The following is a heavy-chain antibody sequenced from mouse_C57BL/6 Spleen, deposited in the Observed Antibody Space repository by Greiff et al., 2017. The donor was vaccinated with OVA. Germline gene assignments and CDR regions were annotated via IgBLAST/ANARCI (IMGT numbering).Heavy chain of an antibody. CDR1: GYSITSGYY. CDR3: ARASYGDYAMDY. V-gene: IGHV3-6*01. CDR2: ISYDGSN. J-gene: IGHJ4*01. Sequence: EVKLQESGPGLVKPSQSLSLTCSVTGYSITSGYYWNWIRQFPGNKLEWMGYISYDGSNNYNPSLKNRISITRDTSTNQFFLKLNSVTTEDTATDYCARASYGDYAMDYWGQGTSVTVSS. D-gene: IGHD1-1*02.